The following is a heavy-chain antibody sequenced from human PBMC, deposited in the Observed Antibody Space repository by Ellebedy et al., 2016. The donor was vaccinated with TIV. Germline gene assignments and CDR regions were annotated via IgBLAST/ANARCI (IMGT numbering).Heavy chain of an antibody. Sequence: GESLKISCAAPGFTFSSYTMNWVRHPPGTGLDWVSSVSSSSTYIYYADSVKGRFTISRDNAKNSLYLQMNSLRAEDTAVYYCERGTRVVTAIGFDYWGQGTLVTVSS. CDR2: VSSSSTYI. D-gene: IGHD2-21*02. CDR1: GFTFSSYT. CDR3: ERGTRVVTAIGFDY. J-gene: IGHJ4*02. V-gene: IGHV3-21*01.